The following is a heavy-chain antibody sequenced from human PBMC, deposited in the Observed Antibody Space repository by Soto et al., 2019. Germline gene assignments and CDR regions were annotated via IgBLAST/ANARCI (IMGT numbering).Heavy chain of an antibody. V-gene: IGHV1-18*01. J-gene: IGHJ5*02. D-gene: IGHD5-18*01. CDR2: ISAYNGNT. CDR3: ARDMGSSSGHGWFDP. Sequence: ASVKVSCKASGYTFTSYGISWVRQAPGQGLEWMGWISAYNGNTNYAQKLQGRVTMTTDTYTSTAYMELRSLRSDDTAVYYCARDMGSSSGHGWFDPWGQGTLVTVSS. CDR1: GYTFTSYG.